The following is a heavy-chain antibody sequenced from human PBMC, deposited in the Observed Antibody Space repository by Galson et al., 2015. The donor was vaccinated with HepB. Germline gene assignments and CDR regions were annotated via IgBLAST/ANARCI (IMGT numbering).Heavy chain of an antibody. J-gene: IGHJ4*02. V-gene: IGHV3-33*01. CDR2: IWYDGSDK. CDR1: GFTFSSYG. CDR3: AREGEELIAVADLDY. Sequence: SLRLSCAASGFTFSSYGMHWVRQAPGKGLEWVAVIWYDGSDKQYADSVKGRFTISRDNSKNTLYLQMNSLRAEDTAVYYCAREGEELIAVADLDYWGREPWSPSPQ. D-gene: IGHD6-19*01.